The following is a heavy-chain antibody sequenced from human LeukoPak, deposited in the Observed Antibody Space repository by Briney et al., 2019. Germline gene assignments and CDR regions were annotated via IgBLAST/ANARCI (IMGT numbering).Heavy chain of an antibody. D-gene: IGHD2-15*01. CDR3: ARDENAYCSGGSCSYFQH. V-gene: IGHV3-21*01. CDR2: ISSSSSYI. Sequence: GGSLRLSCAASGFTFSSYSMNWVRQAPGKGLEWVSSISSSSSYIYYADSVRGRFTISRDNARNSLYLQMNSLRGEDTAVYYCARDENAYCSGGSCSYFQHWGQGTLVTVSS. J-gene: IGHJ1*01. CDR1: GFTFSSYS.